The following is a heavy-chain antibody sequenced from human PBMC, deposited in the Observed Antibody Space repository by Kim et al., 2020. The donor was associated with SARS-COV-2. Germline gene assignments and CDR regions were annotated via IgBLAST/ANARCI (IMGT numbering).Heavy chain of an antibody. CDR3: ARNYYDSRGPFDY. Sequence: RYSPSLQGQVTISVVNSISTTYLQWSSLKASDIAMYYCARNYYDSRGPFDYWGQGTLVTVSS. D-gene: IGHD3-22*01. V-gene: IGHV5-51*01. J-gene: IGHJ4*02.